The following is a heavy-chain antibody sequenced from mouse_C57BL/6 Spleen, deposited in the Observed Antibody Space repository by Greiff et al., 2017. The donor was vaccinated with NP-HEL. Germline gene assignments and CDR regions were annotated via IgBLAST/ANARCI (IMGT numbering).Heavy chain of an antibody. Sequence: QVQLQQSGPGLVQPSQSLSITCTVSGFSLTSYGVHWVRQSPGKGLEWLGVIWRGGSTDYNAAFMSRLSITKDNSKSQVFFKMNSLQADDTAIYCCGKDDGSSYDYAMDYWGQGTAVTVYS. CDR2: IWRGGST. J-gene: IGHJ4*01. CDR1: GFSLTSYG. D-gene: IGHD1-1*01. V-gene: IGHV2-5*01. CDR3: GKDDGSSYDYAMDY.